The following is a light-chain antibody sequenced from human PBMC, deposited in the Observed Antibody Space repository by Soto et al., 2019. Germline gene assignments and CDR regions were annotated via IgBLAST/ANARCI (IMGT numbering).Light chain of an antibody. Sequence: DIQMTQSPSTLSGSVGDRVTITCRASQTISSWLAWYQQKPGKAPKLLIFDASSLESGTPSRFSGRRSGTQFTLTINGLQPDDFATYYCQQYDNYKPLTFGGGTKVDIK. V-gene: IGKV1-5*01. J-gene: IGKJ4*01. CDR3: QQYDNYKPLT. CDR2: DAS. CDR1: QTISSW.